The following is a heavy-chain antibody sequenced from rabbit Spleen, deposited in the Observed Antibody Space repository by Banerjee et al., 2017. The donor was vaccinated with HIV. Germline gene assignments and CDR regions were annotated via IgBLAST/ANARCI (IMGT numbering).Heavy chain of an antibody. D-gene: IGHD1-1*01. CDR3: ARDTSSSFSSYGMDL. CDR2: IDSGSSGFT. V-gene: IGHV1S40*01. J-gene: IGHJ6*01. CDR1: GFPFSNKAV. Sequence: QSLEESGGGLVKPEGSLTLTCTASGFPFSNKAVMCWVRQAPGKGLEWIACIDSGSSGFTYFASWAKGRFTISKTSSTTVTLQMTSLTAADTATYFCARDTSSSFSSYGMDLWGPGTLVTVS.